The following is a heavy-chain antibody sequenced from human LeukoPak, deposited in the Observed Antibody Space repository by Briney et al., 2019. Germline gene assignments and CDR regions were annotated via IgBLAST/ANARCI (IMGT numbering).Heavy chain of an antibody. D-gene: IGHD1-26*01. J-gene: IGHJ4*02. CDR3: AREWELLGVREYHFDY. CDR2: ITPNSGGT. CDR1: GYTFTGYY. V-gene: IGHV1-2*02. Sequence: ASVKVSCKASGYTFTGYYIHWVRQAPGQGLEWMGWITPNSGGTNYAQKFQGRVTMTRDTSISTAYMELSRLRSDDTAVYYCAREWELLGVREYHFDYWGQGTLVTVSS.